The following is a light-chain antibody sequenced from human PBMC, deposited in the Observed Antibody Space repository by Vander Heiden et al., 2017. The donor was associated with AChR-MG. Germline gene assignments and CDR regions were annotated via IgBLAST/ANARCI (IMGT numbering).Light chain of an antibody. CDR3: CAYAGSYTFG. CDR2: DVR. J-gene: IGLJ2*01. CDR1: SSDVGGDNY. V-gene: IGLV2-11*01. Sequence: SALTQPRSVSGSPGQSVTIPCTGTSSDVGGDNYVSWYQQHPGKAPKLMIYDVRKRPAGVPDRFSGSKSGNTASLTISGLQAEDEADYYCCAYAGSYTFGFGGGTKLTVL.